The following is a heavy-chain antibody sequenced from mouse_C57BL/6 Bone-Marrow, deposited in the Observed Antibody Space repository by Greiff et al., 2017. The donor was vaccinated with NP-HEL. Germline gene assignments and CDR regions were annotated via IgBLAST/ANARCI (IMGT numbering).Heavy chain of an antibody. CDR1: GFTFSSYA. J-gene: IGHJ2*01. CDR2: ISDGGSYT. CDR3: ARGGKGYYFDY. V-gene: IGHV5-4*01. Sequence: EVQLVESGGGLVKPGGSLKLSCAASGFTFSSYAMSWVRQTPEKRLEWVATISDGGSYTYYPDNVKGRFTISRDNAKNNLYLQMSHLKSEDTAMYYCARGGKGYYFDYWGQGTTLTVSS.